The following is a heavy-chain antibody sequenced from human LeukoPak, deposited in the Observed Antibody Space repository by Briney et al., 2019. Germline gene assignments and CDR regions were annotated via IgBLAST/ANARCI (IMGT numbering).Heavy chain of an antibody. J-gene: IGHJ6*03. CDR2: IIPIFGTA. CDR1: GGTFSSYA. D-gene: IGHD6-13*01. CDR3: ARVTYKSSKGGAAAVYYYYYMDV. V-gene: IGHV1-69*05. Sequence: SVKVSCKASGGTFSSYAISWVRQAPGQGLEWMGGIIPIFGTANYAQKFQGRVTMTRDTSISTAYMELSRLRSDDTAVYYCARVTYKSSKGGAAAVYYYYYMDVWGKGTTVTVSS.